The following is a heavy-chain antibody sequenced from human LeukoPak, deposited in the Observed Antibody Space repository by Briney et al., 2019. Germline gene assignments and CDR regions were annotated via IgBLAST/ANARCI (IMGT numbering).Heavy chain of an antibody. V-gene: IGHV3-7*01. CDR2: IKPDGTAT. CDR1: GFTFSSNW. J-gene: IGHJ4*02. CDR3: ARGGHWTFDH. Sequence: PGGSLRLSCAASGFTFSSNWMDWLRQAPGKGLEWVANIKPDGTATYYVDSVKGRFTISRDSAKNSLYLQMNNLRAEDTAVYYCARGGHWTFDHWGQGILVTVSS. D-gene: IGHD3/OR15-3a*01.